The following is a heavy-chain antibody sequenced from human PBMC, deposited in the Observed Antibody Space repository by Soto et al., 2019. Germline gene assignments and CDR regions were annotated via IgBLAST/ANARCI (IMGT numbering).Heavy chain of an antibody. CDR3: AKECGGTCLDAFDV. V-gene: IGHV4-30-2*01. D-gene: IGHD2-15*01. CDR1: GGSITSGGFS. Sequence: QVQLKESGSGLVKPAQTLSLTCAVSGGSITSGGFSWSWIRQPPGKGLEWIGYVHHTGNTDYHPSLGSRVTISLDRSRNLFSLNLTSVTTADTATYYCAKECGGTCLDAFDVWGPGTTVIVSS. J-gene: IGHJ3*01. CDR2: VHHTGNT.